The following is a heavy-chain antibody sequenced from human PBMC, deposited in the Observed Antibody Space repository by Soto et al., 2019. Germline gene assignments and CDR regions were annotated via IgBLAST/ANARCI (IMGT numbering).Heavy chain of an antibody. CDR3: ARDGGFGELKY. J-gene: IGHJ4*02. V-gene: IGHV1-69*18. CDR1: GDTFSGYP. CDR2: IIPVFGTT. Sequence: QVQLVQSGAELKKPGSSVKVSCRASGDTFSGYPINWGRQAPGEGLEWMGRIIPVFGTTNDAQRFEGRVTFTADEYTNTAYMELRGLLSEDTAVYYCARDGGFGELKYWGPGTLVTVSS. D-gene: IGHD3-10*01.